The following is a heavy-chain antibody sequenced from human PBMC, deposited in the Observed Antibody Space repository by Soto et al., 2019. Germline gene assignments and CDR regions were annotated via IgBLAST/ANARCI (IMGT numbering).Heavy chain of an antibody. V-gene: IGHV4-39*02. CDR3: SREKWVATDFYGLDV. J-gene: IGHJ6*02. Sequence: SETLSLTCTVYGGSISSSTYYWCWMRQHPGKGLEWIASFFIGGNTYYNPSLKSRVTISVDTSKNQFSLKLSSVTAADTAVYFCSREKWVATDFYGLDVWGQGTTVT. D-gene: IGHD5-12*01. CDR2: FFIGGNT. CDR1: GGSISSSTYY.